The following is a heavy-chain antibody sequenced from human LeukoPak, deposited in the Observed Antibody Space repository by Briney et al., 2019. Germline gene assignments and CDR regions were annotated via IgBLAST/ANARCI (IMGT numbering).Heavy chain of an antibody. D-gene: IGHD7-27*01. V-gene: IGHV4-59*08. CDR1: GGSISSYY. Sequence: SETLSLTCTVSGGSISSYYWSWIRQPPGKGLEWIGYIYYSGSTNYNPSLKSRVTISVDTSKNQFSLKLSSVTAADTAVYYCARGARTWGSLDYWGQGTLVTVSS. CDR2: IYYSGST. J-gene: IGHJ4*02. CDR3: ARGARTWGSLDY.